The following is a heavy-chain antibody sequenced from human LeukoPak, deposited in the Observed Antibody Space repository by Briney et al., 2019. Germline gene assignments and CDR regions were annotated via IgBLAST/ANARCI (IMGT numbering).Heavy chain of an antibody. D-gene: IGHD3-22*01. Sequence: GGSLRLSCTASGFTFGDYAMSWVRQAPGKGLEGVGFIRSKAYGGTTEYAASVKGRFTISRDDSKSIAYLQMNGLKTEDTAVYYCTRDIVVVITTDYYYYYGMDVWGQGTTVTVSS. J-gene: IGHJ6*02. CDR1: GFTFGDYA. V-gene: IGHV3-49*04. CDR2: IRSKAYGGTT. CDR3: TRDIVVVITTDYYYYYGMDV.